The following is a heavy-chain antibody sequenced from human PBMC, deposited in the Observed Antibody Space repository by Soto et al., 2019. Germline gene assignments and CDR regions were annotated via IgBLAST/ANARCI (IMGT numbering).Heavy chain of an antibody. Sequence: SETLSLTCTVSGGSISSGGYYWSWIRQHPGKGLEWIGYIYYSGSTYYNPSLKSRVTISVDTSKNQFSLKLSSVTAADTAVYYCARRVRTERRKSMDVRGKGTTVTLSS. V-gene: IGHV4-31*03. CDR3: ARRVRTERRKSMDV. CDR1: GGSISSGGYY. J-gene: IGHJ6*03. D-gene: IGHD3-10*01. CDR2: IYYSGST.